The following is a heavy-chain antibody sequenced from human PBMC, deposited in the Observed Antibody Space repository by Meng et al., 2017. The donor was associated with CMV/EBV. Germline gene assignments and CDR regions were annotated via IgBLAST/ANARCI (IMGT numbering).Heavy chain of an antibody. D-gene: IGHD3-3*01. CDR2: INWNGGST. V-gene: IGHV3-20*04. CDR1: GFTFDDYG. CDR3: ASRYDFWSGYYYYGMDV. J-gene: IGHJ6*02. Sequence: GESLKISCAASGFTFDDYGMSWVRQAPGKGLEWVSGINWNGGSTGYADSVKGRFTISRDNAKNPLYLQMNSLRAEDTALYYCASRYDFWSGYYYYGMDVWGQGTTVTVSS.